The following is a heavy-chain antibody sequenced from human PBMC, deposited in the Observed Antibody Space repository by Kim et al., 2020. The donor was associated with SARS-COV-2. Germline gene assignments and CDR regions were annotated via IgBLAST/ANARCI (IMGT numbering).Heavy chain of an antibody. CDR3: ARLRTTWVRGVIAGSGMDV. V-gene: IGHV3-7*01. J-gene: IGHJ6*02. CDR1: GFTFSSYW. D-gene: IGHD3-10*01. CDR2: IKQDGSEK. Sequence: GGSLRLSCAASGFTFSSYWMNWVRQAPGKGLEWVANIKQDGSEKNYVDSVRGRFTISRDNAKNSLYLQMSSLRAEDTAVYYCARLRTTWVRGVIAGSGMDVWGQGTTVTVSS.